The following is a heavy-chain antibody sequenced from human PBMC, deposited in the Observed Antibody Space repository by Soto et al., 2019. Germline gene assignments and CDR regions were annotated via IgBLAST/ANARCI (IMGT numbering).Heavy chain of an antibody. CDR2: IKQDGSEK. J-gene: IGHJ6*03. V-gene: IGHV3-7*01. CDR1: GFTFSSYW. CDR3: ARAGGSSIHYYYYMDV. D-gene: IGHD2-2*02. Sequence: GGSLRLSCAASGFTFSSYWMSWVRQAPGKGLEWVANIKQDGSEKYYVDSVKGRFTISRDNAKNSLYLQMNSLRAEDTAVYYCARAGGSSIHYYYYMDVWGKGTTVTVSS.